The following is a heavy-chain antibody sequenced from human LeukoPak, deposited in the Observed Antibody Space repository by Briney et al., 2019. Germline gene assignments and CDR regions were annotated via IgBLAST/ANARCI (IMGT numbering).Heavy chain of an antibody. CDR1: GYIFTSYN. V-gene: IGHV1-46*01. Sequence: ASVKVSCKASGYIFTSYNMDWVRQAPGQGLEWMGIINPSGGSTSYSQKFQGRVTMTRDTSTSTVYMELSSLRSEDTAVYYCARDVRNSYGWWDYWGRGTLVTVSS. CDR2: INPSGGST. D-gene: IGHD5-18*01. CDR3: ARDVRNSYGWWDY. J-gene: IGHJ4*02.